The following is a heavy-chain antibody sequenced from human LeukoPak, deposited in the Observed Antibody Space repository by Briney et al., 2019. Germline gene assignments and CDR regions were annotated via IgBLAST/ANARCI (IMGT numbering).Heavy chain of an antibody. CDR2: VMPLFNTP. J-gene: IGHJ6*03. CDR1: GDSFNNYI. CDR3: ARVDRHHFYMDV. D-gene: IGHD1-14*01. Sequence: ASVKVSCKASGDSFNNYIITWVRQAPGQGLEWMGGVMPLFNTPNYAQKFQGRISTTTDASTHTSYLELRSLRSEDTAVYSCARVDRHHFYMDVWGKGTTVTVSS. V-gene: IGHV1-69*05.